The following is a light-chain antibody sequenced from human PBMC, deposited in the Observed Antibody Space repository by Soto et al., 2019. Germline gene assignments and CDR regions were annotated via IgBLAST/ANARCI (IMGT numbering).Light chain of an antibody. CDR3: QQYNTYRT. CDR1: QSISTR. CDR2: DAS. J-gene: IGKJ1*01. V-gene: IGKV1-5*01. Sequence: DIQMTQSPSTLSASVGDRVTITCRASQSISTRLAWYQQKPGKAPKLIIYDASSLESGVPSRFSGSGSGTEFTLTISSLQPDDFATYYCQQYNTYRTFGQGTKVDIK.